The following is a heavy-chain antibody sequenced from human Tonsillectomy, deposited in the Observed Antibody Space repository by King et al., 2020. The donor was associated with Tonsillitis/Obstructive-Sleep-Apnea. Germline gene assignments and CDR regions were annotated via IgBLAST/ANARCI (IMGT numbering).Heavy chain of an antibody. CDR2: ISSSSSHM. CDR1: EFTFSTYS. V-gene: IGHV3-21*01. Sequence: VQLVESGGGLVKPGGSLRLSCAASEFTFSTYSMNWVRQAPGKGLEWVSSISSSSSHMYYADLVKGRFTITRDNAQNSLYLQMNCLTAEDTAVSYCARGGPWDDSGGYYPFPFDYWGQGTLVTVSS. J-gene: IGHJ4*02. CDR3: ARGGPWDDSGGYYPFPFDY. D-gene: IGHD3-22*01.